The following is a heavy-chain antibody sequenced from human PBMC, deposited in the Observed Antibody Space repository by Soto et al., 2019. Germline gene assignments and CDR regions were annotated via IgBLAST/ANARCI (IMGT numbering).Heavy chain of an antibody. V-gene: IGHV3-21*04. Sequence: GGSLRLSCTASGFTFSNYYMNWVRQAPGKGLEWVSSISSNSSYIYYADSVKGRFTISRDNAKDSLYLQMNSLRAEDTALYYCASLQVGWDAFDIWGQGTMVTVSS. CDR2: ISSNSSYI. D-gene: IGHD4-4*01. CDR1: GFTFSNYY. J-gene: IGHJ3*02. CDR3: ASLQVGWDAFDI.